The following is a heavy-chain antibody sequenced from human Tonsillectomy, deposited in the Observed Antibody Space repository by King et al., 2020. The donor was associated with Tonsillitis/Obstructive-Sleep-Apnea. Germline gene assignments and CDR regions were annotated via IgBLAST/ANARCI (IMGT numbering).Heavy chain of an antibody. Sequence: VQLVESGGGVVQPGKSLRLSCIASGFTFSSYAFHWVRQXPGKGLXXVAAXXXXGXTXYYXXXVXXXFTISRXXSKNTLYLQMNSLRTEDTAVYYCARDPSTHYHMDVWGKGTTDTVSS. CDR3: ARDPSTHYHMDV. CDR2: XXXXGXTX. J-gene: IGHJ6*03. CDR1: GFTFSSYA. V-gene: IGHV3-30*01. D-gene: IGHD6-6*01.